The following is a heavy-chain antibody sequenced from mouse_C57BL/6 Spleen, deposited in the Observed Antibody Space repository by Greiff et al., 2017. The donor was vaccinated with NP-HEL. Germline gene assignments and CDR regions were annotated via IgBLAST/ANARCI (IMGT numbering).Heavy chain of an antibody. CDR3: TGPGAMDY. V-gene: IGHV1-15*01. CDR1: GYTFTDYE. CDR2: IDPETGGT. J-gene: IGHJ4*01. Sequence: QVQLQQSGAELVRPGASVTLSCKASGYTFTDYEMHWVKQTPVHGLEWIGAIDPETGGTAYNQKFKGKAILTADKSSSTAYMELRSVTAEDSAVYYCTGPGAMDYWGQGTSVTVSS.